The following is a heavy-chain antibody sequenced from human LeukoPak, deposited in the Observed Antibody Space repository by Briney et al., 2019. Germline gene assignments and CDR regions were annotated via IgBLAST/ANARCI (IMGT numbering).Heavy chain of an antibody. CDR2: IGTAGDP. V-gene: IGHV3-13*05. D-gene: IGHD1-26*01. CDR1: GFTFSSYD. J-gene: IGHJ3*02. CDR3: ASSSGSYGDAFDI. Sequence: QPGGSLRLSCAASGFTFSSYDMHWVRQATGKGLEWVSAIGTAGDPYYPGSVKGRFTISRENVKNSLYLQMHRLKAGETAVYYCASSSGSYGDAFDIWGQGTMVTVSS.